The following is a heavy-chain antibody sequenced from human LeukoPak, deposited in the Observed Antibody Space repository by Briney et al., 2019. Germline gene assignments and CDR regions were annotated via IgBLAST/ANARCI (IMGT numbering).Heavy chain of an antibody. Sequence: SETLSLTCTVSGGSISSYYWSWIRQPPGKGLEWIGYIYYSGSTNYNPSLKSRVTISVDTSKNQFSLKLSSVTAADTAVYYCARGSGVTIFGVVTGGLDYWGQGTLVTVSS. V-gene: IGHV4-59*01. CDR2: IYYSGST. CDR1: GGSISSYY. CDR3: ARGSGVTIFGVVTGGLDY. J-gene: IGHJ4*02. D-gene: IGHD3-3*01.